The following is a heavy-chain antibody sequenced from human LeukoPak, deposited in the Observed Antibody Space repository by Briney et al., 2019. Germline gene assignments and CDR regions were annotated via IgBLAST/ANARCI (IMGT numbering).Heavy chain of an antibody. Sequence: GGSLRLSCAASGFTFSSYGMHWVRQAPGKGLEWVAFIRYDGSNKYYADSVKGRFTISRDNSKNTLYLQMNSLRAEDTAIYYCATYRQVLLPFESWGRGTLVTASS. CDR1: GFTFSSYG. V-gene: IGHV3-30*02. J-gene: IGHJ4*02. CDR3: ATYRQVLLPFES. CDR2: IRYDGSNK. D-gene: IGHD2-8*02.